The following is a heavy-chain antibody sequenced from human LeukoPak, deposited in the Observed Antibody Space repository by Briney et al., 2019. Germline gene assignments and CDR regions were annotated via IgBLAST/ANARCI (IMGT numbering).Heavy chain of an antibody. V-gene: IGHV3-48*01. CDR3: ARDSGSYREPNTFDY. D-gene: IGHD1-26*01. Sequence: GGSLRLSCAASGFTFSTYSMNWVRQAPGKGLEWVSYISSSSSAIYYADSVKGRFTISRDNAKNSLYLQMNSLRAEDTAVYYCARDSGSYREPNTFDYWGQGTLVTVSS. J-gene: IGHJ4*02. CDR2: ISSSSSAI. CDR1: GFTFSTYS.